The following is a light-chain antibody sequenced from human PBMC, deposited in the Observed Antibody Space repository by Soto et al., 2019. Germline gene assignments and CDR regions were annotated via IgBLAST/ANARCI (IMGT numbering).Light chain of an antibody. CDR3: QQRSNWPLT. Sequence: EVVMTQSPAPLSVSLGDRATLSFRASQSVSSSYLAWYQQKPGQAPRLLIYDASNRATGIPARFGGSGSGTDFTLTISSLEPEDFAVYYCQQRSNWPLTFGQGTRLEIK. CDR2: DAS. CDR1: QSVSSSY. J-gene: IGKJ5*01. V-gene: IGKV3D-20*02.